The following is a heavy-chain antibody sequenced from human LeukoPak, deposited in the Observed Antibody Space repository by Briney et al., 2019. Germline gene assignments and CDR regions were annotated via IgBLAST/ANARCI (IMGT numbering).Heavy chain of an antibody. J-gene: IGHJ4*02. Sequence: SETLSLTCVVSGYSISSGYHWGWIRQPPGKGLEWIGSVYRRGTTYYDPSFKSRVTISVDTSKNQISLKVRSVTAADTAMYYCARENWVFDYWGQGILVTVSS. D-gene: IGHD7-27*01. CDR3: ARENWVFDY. CDR1: GYSISSGYH. V-gene: IGHV4-38-2*02. CDR2: VYRRGTT.